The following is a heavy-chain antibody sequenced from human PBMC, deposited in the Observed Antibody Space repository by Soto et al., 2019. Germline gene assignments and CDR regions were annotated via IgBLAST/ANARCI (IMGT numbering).Heavy chain of an antibody. Sequence: SETLFLTCTVSGGSISSSSYYWGWIRQPPGKGLEWIGYIYYSGSTYYNPSLKSRVTISVDTSKNQFSLKLSSVTAADTAVYYCARATVANWFDPWGQGTLVTVSS. V-gene: IGHV4-30-4*01. D-gene: IGHD4-4*01. CDR2: IYYSGST. CDR1: GGSISSSSYY. J-gene: IGHJ5*02. CDR3: ARATVANWFDP.